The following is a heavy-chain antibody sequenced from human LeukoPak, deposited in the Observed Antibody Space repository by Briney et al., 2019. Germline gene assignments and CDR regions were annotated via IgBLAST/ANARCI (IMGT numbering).Heavy chain of an antibody. CDR1: DGSISSYY. Sequence: SETLSLTCNDSDGSISSYYWSWIRQPLGKGLEWIKYIYYSGSTNYNPSLNSRVTISVDTSKNQFSLKLSSVTAADTAVYYCASSLAGTTIPRIWGQGTLVTVSS. D-gene: IGHD6-13*01. V-gene: IGHV4-59*01. J-gene: IGHJ4*02. CDR2: IYYSGST. CDR3: ASSLAGTTIPRI.